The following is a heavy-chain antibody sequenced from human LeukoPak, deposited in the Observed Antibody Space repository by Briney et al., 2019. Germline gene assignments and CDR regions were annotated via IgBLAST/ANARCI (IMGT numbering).Heavy chain of an antibody. Sequence: PGGSLRLSCAASGFTFSSYWMHWVRQGPGKGLVWVSRINSDGSSISYADSVKGRFTISRDNAKNTLYLQMNSLRAEDTAVYYCARDSEVAAIDYWGQGTLVTVSS. CDR3: ARDSEVAAIDY. CDR2: INSDGSSI. V-gene: IGHV3-74*01. J-gene: IGHJ4*02. CDR1: GFTFSSYW. D-gene: IGHD2-15*01.